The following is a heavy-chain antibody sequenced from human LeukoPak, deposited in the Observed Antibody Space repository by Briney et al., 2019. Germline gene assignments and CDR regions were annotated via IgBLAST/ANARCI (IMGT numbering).Heavy chain of an antibody. Sequence: SETLSLTCAVYGGSFSGHYWSWIRQPPEKGLEWIGYIYHSGSTYYNPSLKSPVTVSVDMSKNQLSLKLSSGTAAYTAVYYCARGVEGGPGALDIWGQGTMVTVSS. CDR2: IYHSGST. CDR1: GGSFSGHY. CDR3: ARGVEGGPGALDI. D-gene: IGHD2-15*01. V-gene: IGHV4-34*01. J-gene: IGHJ3*02.